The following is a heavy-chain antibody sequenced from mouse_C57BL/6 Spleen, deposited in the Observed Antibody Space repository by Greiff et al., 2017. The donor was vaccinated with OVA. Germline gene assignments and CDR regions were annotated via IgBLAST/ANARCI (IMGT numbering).Heavy chain of an antibody. J-gene: IGHJ2*01. Sequence: QVQLQQSGAELVRPGSSVKLSCKASGYTFTSYWMDWVKQRPGQGLEWIGNIYPSDSETHYNPKFKDKATLTVDKSSSTAYMQLSSLTSEDSAVYYCARNRYGRDYFDYWGQGTTLTVSS. D-gene: IGHD1-1*01. V-gene: IGHV1-61*01. CDR2: IYPSDSET. CDR1: GYTFTSYW. CDR3: ARNRYGRDYFDY.